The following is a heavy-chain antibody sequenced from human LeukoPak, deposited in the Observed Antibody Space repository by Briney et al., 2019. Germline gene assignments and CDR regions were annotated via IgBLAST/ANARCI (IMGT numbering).Heavy chain of an antibody. CDR1: GGSFSGYY. D-gene: IGHD3-10*01. CDR2: INHSGST. V-gene: IGHV4-34*01. Sequence: PSETLSLTCAVYGGSFSGYYWSWIRQPPGKGLEWIGEINHSGSTNYNPSLKSRVTISVDTSKNQFSLKLSSVTAADTAVYYCARNTPLLWFGELLYRGFDAFDIWGQGTMATVSS. CDR3: ARNTPLLWFGELLYRGFDAFDI. J-gene: IGHJ3*02.